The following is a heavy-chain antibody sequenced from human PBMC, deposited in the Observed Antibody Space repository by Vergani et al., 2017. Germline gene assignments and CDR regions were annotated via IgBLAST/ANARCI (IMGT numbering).Heavy chain of an antibody. D-gene: IGHD3-22*01. J-gene: IGHJ4*02. CDR3: ASSSGYYSYYFDF. CDR2: INPSGGST. Sequence: QVQLVQSGAEVKKPGASVKVSCKASGYTFTSYYMHWVRQAPGQGLEWMGIINPSGGSTSYAQKFQGRVTILADESTSTAYMELSSLRSEDTAVYYCASSSGYYSYYFDFWGQGTLVTVSS. CDR1: GYTFTSYY. V-gene: IGHV1-46*01.